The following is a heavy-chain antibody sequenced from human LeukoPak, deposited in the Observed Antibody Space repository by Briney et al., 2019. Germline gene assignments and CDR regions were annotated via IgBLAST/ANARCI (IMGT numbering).Heavy chain of an antibody. Sequence: GGSLRLSCAASGFTFDDYAMHWVRQAPGKGLEWVSGIGWNSGGIVYADSVKGRFTISRDNTKNSLYLQMNSLGAEDTAFYYCVKVTAAGFVDHWGQGALVTVSS. CDR3: VKVTAAGFVDH. CDR1: GFTFDDYA. D-gene: IGHD6-13*01. CDR2: IGWNSGGI. V-gene: IGHV3-9*01. J-gene: IGHJ4*02.